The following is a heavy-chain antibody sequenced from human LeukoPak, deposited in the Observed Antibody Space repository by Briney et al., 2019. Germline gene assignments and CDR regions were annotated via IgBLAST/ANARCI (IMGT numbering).Heavy chain of an antibody. V-gene: IGHV1-2*02. CDR2: INPNSGGT. D-gene: IGHD3-22*01. CDR3: ARDPAHYDSSGYLFDY. Sequence: ASVKVSCKASGFTFTAYYMHWVRQAPGQGLEWMGWINPNSGGTNYAQKFQGRVTMTRDTSISTAYMELSRLRSDDTAVYYCARDPAHYDSSGYLFDYWGQGTLVTVSS. CDR1: GFTFTAYY. J-gene: IGHJ4*02.